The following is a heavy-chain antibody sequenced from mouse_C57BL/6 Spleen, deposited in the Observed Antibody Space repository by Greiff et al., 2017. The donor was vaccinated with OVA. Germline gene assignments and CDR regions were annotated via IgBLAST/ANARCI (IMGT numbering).Heavy chain of an antibody. V-gene: IGHV1-74*01. CDR1: GYTFTSYG. Sequence: QVQLQQPGAELVKPGASVKLSCKASGYTFTSYGMNWVKQRPGQGLEWIGRIHPTDGDTNYNQKFKGKATLTADKSSNTAYMPLSSLPSEDSAVYSCSISWNEGYYDVGHWGQGTSVTVSS. CDR3: SISWNEGYYDVGH. CDR2: IHPTDGDT. J-gene: IGHJ4*01.